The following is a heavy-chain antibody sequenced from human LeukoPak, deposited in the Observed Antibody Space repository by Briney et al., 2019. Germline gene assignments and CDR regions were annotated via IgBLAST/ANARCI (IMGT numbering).Heavy chain of an antibody. V-gene: IGHV1-69*05. Sequence: SVKVSCKGTGYTFSAYYTHWVRQAPGQGLEWMGGIIPIFGTANYAQKFQGRVTITTDESTSTAYMELSSLRSEDTAVYYCASDQGWELKPPRYWGQGTLVTVSS. CDR3: ASDQGWELKPPRY. D-gene: IGHD1-26*01. CDR1: GYTFSAYY. J-gene: IGHJ4*02. CDR2: IIPIFGTA.